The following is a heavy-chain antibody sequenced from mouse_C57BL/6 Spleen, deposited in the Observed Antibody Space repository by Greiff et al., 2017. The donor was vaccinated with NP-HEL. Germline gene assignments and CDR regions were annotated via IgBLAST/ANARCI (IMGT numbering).Heavy chain of an antibody. CDR2: IDPSDSYT. V-gene: IGHV1-69*01. J-gene: IGHJ2*01. CDR1: GYTFTSYW. CDR3: ATRGDTAQATYGYVDY. Sequence: VQLQQPGAELVMPGASVKLSCKASGYTFTSYWMHWVKQRPGQGLEWIGEIDPSDSYTNYNQKFKGKSTLTVDKSSSTAYMQLSSLTSEDSAVYYCATRGDTAQATYGYVDYWGQGTTLTVSS. D-gene: IGHD3-2*02.